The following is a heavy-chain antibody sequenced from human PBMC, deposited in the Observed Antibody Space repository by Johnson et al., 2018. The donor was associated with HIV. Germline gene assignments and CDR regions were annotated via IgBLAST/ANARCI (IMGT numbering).Heavy chain of an antibody. CDR3: ARTSCSGARCLGYDPFDV. V-gene: IGHV3-74*01. J-gene: IGHJ3*01. CDR1: GFTFSNYW. CDR2: INGDGSRT. D-gene: IGHD2-15*01. Sequence: VQLVESGGGLVQPGGSLRLSCGASGFTFSNYWVQWVRQAPGKGLVWVSRINGDGSRTSYADSVKGRFTIARDNAKNTLYLQMQRLRAEDTAVYYCARTSCSGARCLGYDPFDVWGQGTMVTVSS.